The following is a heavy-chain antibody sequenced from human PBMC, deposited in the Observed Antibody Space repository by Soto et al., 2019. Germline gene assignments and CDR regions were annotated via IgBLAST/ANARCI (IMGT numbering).Heavy chain of an antibody. CDR1: GFTFSSYA. J-gene: IGHJ4*02. Sequence: QVQLVESGGGVVQPGRSLRLSCAASGFTFSSYAMHWVRQAPGKGLEWVAVISYDGSNKYYADSVKGRFTISRDNSKNPVYLQMNSLRAEDTAVYYCARGHSSGYYFDYWGQGTLVTVSS. CDR3: ARGHSSGYYFDY. V-gene: IGHV3-30-3*01. CDR2: ISYDGSNK. D-gene: IGHD3-22*01.